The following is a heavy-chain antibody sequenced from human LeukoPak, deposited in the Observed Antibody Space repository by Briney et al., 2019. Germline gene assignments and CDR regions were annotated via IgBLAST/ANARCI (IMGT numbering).Heavy chain of an antibody. J-gene: IGHJ4*02. CDR1: GFTFSSYS. V-gene: IGHV3-48*04. CDR2: ISSSSSTI. CDR3: ARDRAMVNYFDY. D-gene: IGHD5-18*01. Sequence: GGSLRLSCAASGFTFSSYSTNWVRQAPGKGLEWVSYISSSSSTIYYADSVKGRFTISRDNAKNSLYLQMNGLRAEDTAVYYCARDRAMVNYFDYWGRGTLVTVSS.